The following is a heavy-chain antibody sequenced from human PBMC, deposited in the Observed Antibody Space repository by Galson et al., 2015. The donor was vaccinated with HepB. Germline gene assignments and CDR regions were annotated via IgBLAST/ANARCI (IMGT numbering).Heavy chain of an antibody. J-gene: IGHJ6*03. V-gene: IGHV3-23*01. CDR3: AKVVTTVTDYYYYMDV. Sequence: SLRLSCAASGFTFSSYAMSWVRQAPGKGLEWVSAISGSGGSTYYADSVKGRFTISRDNSKNTLYLQVNSLRAVDTAVYYCAKVVTTVTDYYYYMDVWGKGTTVTVSS. CDR2: ISGSGGST. CDR1: GFTFSSYA. D-gene: IGHD4-11*01.